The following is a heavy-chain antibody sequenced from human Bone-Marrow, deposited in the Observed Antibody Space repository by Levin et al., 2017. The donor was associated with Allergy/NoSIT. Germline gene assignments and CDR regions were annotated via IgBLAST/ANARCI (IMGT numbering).Heavy chain of an antibody. D-gene: IGHD1-1*01. CDR1: GFIFNDHY. V-gene: IGHV3-11*05. CDR3: ARDADSGTHYLD. Sequence: MTGGSLRLSCAASGFIFNDHYMSWVRQAPGKEPEWISHINGDSTYTNYAASVKGRFTISRDNVNNYVYLQMDSLIVEDTATYFCARDADSGTHYLDWGQGTLVTVSS. J-gene: IGHJ4*02. CDR2: INGDSTYT.